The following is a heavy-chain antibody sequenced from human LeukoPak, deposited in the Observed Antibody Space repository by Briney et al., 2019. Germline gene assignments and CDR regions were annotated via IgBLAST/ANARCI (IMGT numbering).Heavy chain of an antibody. Sequence: ASVKVSCKASGYTFTDYYMHWVRQAPGQGLEWMGWISPTSGGTNYAQKFQGRVTMTRDTSISTAYMELSSLRSEDTAVYYCAEQTYYYDSSGYYGLDYWGQGTLVTVSS. CDR2: ISPTSGGT. D-gene: IGHD3-22*01. CDR1: GYTFTDYY. J-gene: IGHJ4*02. V-gene: IGHV1-2*02. CDR3: AEQTYYYDSSGYYGLDY.